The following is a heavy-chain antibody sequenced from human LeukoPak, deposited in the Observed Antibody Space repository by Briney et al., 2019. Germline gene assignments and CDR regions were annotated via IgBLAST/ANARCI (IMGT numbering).Heavy chain of an antibody. CDR2: VYHSGST. D-gene: IGHD6-13*01. Sequence: KPSETLSLTCTVSGGSISSSSYYWGWIRQPPGKGLEWLGSVYHSGSTYYNPSLKSRVTISVDTSKNQFSLKLSSVTAADTAVYYCARQERIVATGQAIDYWGQGTLVTVSS. CDR3: ARQERIVATGQAIDY. CDR1: GGSISSSSYY. J-gene: IGHJ4*02. V-gene: IGHV4-39*01.